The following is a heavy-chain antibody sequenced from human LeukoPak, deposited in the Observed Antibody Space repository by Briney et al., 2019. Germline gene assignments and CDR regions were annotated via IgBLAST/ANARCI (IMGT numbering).Heavy chain of an antibody. Sequence: PEGSLRLSCAAPGIPFSNFGMHWLRQAPGKGLEWVAFIWYDGSNKYYADSVKGRFTISRDNSKNTLYLQMNSLRAEDTAVYYCAKSSAMIVVITPFDYWGQGTLVTVSS. J-gene: IGHJ4*02. V-gene: IGHV3-30*02. CDR3: AKSSAMIVVITPFDY. CDR1: GIPFSNFG. CDR2: IWYDGSNK. D-gene: IGHD3-22*01.